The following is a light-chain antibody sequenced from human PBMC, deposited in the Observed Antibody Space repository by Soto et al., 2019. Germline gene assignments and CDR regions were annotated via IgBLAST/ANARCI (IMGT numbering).Light chain of an antibody. CDR3: SSYAGSSIPEA. CDR2: DVT. J-gene: IGLJ3*02. CDR1: SSDVGGYNF. Sequence: QSALTQPHSASGSPGQSVTISCTGASSDVGGYNFVSWYQHHPGKAPRLMIYDVTQRPSGVPDRFSGSKSGNTASLTVSGLQVDDEAYYYCSSYAGSSIPEAFGGGTKLTVL. V-gene: IGLV2-8*01.